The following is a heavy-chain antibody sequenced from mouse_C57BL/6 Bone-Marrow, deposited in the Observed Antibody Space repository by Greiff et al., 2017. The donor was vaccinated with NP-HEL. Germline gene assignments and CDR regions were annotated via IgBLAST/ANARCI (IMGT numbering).Heavy chain of an antibody. CDR3: SSRGSSLDY. CDR2: IYPGSGNT. J-gene: IGHJ2*01. CDR1: GYTFTDYD. V-gene: IGHV1-76*01. D-gene: IGHD1-1*01. Sequence: VQLVESGAELVRPGASVKLSCKASGYTFTDYDINWVKQRPGQGLEWIARIYPGSGNTYYNEKCKGKATLTAEKSSSTAYMQLSSLTSEDSAVYFCSSRGSSLDYWGQGTTLTVSS.